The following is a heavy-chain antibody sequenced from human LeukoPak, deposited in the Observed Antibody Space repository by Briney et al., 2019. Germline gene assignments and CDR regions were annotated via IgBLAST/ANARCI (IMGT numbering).Heavy chain of an antibody. CDR3: ARVDYDILTGILDAFDI. J-gene: IGHJ3*02. D-gene: IGHD3-9*01. CDR1: GGSFSGYY. V-gene: IGHV4-34*01. Sequence: PSETLSLTCAVYGGSFSGYYWSWIRQPPGKGLEWIGEINHSGSTNYNPSLKSRVTISVDTSKNQFSLKLSSVTAADTAVYYCARVDYDILTGILDAFDIWGQGTMVTVSS. CDR2: INHSGST.